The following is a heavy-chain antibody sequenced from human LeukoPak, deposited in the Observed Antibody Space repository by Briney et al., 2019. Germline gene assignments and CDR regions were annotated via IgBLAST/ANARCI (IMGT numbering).Heavy chain of an antibody. CDR2: ISYDGSNK. CDR3: AKERGYGDYYFDY. D-gene: IGHD4-17*01. Sequence: GGSLRLSCAASGFTFSSYGMHWVRQAPGKGLEWVAVISYDGSNKYYADSVEGRFTISRDNSKNTLYLQMNSLRAEDTAVYYCAKERGYGDYYFDYWGQGTLVTVSS. V-gene: IGHV3-30*18. CDR1: GFTFSSYG. J-gene: IGHJ4*02.